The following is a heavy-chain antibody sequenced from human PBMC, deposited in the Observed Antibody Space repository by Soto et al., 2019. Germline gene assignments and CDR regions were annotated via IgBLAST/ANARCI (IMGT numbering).Heavy chain of an antibody. CDR1: GGSISSSSYY. V-gene: IGHV4-39*01. CDR2: IYYSGST. CDR3: ARRRVVPAAMHFDP. J-gene: IGHJ5*02. Sequence: QLQLQESGPGLVKPSETLSLTCTVSGGSISSSSYYWGWIRQPPGKGLEWIGSIYYSGSTYYNPSLRSRVTISVDTSKNQFALKLSSVTAADTAVYYCARRRVVPAAMHFDPWGQGTLVTVSS. D-gene: IGHD2-2*01.